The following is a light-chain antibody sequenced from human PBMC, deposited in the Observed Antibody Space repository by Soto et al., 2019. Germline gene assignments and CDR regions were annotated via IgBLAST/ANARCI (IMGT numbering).Light chain of an antibody. CDR3: CSYTTSSALKV. V-gene: IGLV2-11*01. CDR2: DVS. CDR1: SIDVGGSNY. Sequence: QSVLTQPRSVSGSPGQSVTISCTGPSIDVGGSNYVSWYQQHPGKAPKLMIYDVSERPSGVPDRFSGSKSGNTASLTISGLQAEDEDDYYCCSYTTSSALKVFGTGTKVTVL. J-gene: IGLJ1*01.